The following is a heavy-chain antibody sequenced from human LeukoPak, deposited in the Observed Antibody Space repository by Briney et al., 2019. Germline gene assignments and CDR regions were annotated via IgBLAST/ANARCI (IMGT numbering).Heavy chain of an antibody. Sequence: SETLSLTCAVYGGSFSGYYWIWIRQPPGKGLEWIGEINHSGSTNYNPSLKSRVTISVDTSKNQFSLKLSSVTAADTAVYYCARAGYDCSSTSCYGGTYYFDYWGQGTLVTVSS. D-gene: IGHD2-2*01. CDR2: INHSGST. CDR3: ARAGYDCSSTSCYGGTYYFDY. V-gene: IGHV4-34*01. CDR1: GGSFSGYY. J-gene: IGHJ4*02.